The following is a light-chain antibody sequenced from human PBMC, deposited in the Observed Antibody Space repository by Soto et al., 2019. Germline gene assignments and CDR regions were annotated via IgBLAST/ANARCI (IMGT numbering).Light chain of an antibody. J-gene: IGLJ1*01. V-gene: IGLV2-23*02. CDR3: CSYAGSSTSYV. Sequence: QSALTQPASVSGSPGQSITISCTGTSSDVGSYNLVSWYQQHPGKAPKLMIYEVSKRPSGVSNRFSGSKSGNTASLTISGLQAEDEADYHCCSYAGSSTSYVFGTGTKVTV. CDR1: SSDVGSYNL. CDR2: EVS.